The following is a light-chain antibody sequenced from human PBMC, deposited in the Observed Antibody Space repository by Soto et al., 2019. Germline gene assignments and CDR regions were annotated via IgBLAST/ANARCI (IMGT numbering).Light chain of an antibody. CDR2: RNN. Sequence: QSVLTQPPSASGTPGQRVTISCPGSSSNIGSNYVYWYQQLPGTAPKLLIYRNNQRPSGVPDRFSGSKSGTSASLAISGLRSEDEADYYCAAWDDSLSGSDVFGTGNKVTVL. V-gene: IGLV1-47*01. J-gene: IGLJ1*01. CDR3: AAWDDSLSGSDV. CDR1: SSNIGSNY.